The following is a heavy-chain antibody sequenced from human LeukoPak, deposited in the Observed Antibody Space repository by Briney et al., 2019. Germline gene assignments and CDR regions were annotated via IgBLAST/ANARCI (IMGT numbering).Heavy chain of an antibody. D-gene: IGHD1-26*01. CDR3: ASRVGATTATDAFDI. CDR1: GYTFTSYG. CDR2: ISAYNGNT. J-gene: IGHJ3*02. Sequence: ASVKVSCKASGYTFTSYGISWVRQAPGQGLEWMGWISAYNGNTNYAQKLQGRVTMTTDTSTSTAYMELRSLRSDDTAVYYCASRVGATTATDAFDIWGQGTMATVSS. V-gene: IGHV1-18*01.